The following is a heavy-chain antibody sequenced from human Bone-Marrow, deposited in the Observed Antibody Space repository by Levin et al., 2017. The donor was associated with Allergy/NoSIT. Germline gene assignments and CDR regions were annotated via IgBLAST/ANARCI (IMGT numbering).Heavy chain of an antibody. V-gene: IGHV1-18*01. J-gene: IGHJ4*02. CDR3: ARDLMGALPLAY. Sequence: PAASVKVSCKASGYTFTSYGISWVRQAPGQGLEWMGWISPYDGNTNYAQKLQGRVTMTTDTSTNTAYMELRSLRSDDTAVYYCARDLMGALPLAYWGQGTPVTVSS. D-gene: IGHD1-26*01. CDR2: ISPYDGNT. CDR1: GYTFTSYG.